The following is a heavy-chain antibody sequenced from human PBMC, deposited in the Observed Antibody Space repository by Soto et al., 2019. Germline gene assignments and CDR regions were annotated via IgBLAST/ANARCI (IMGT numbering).Heavy chain of an antibody. D-gene: IGHD5-18*01. Sequence: AVSGGPISSSNWWSWVRQPPGKGLEWIGEIYHSGSTNYNPSLKSRVTISVDKSKNRFSLKLSSVTAADTAVYYCARGQGYSYGHFDYWGQGTLVTVSS. CDR1: GGPISSSNW. V-gene: IGHV4-4*02. CDR3: ARGQGYSYGHFDY. CDR2: IYHSGST. J-gene: IGHJ4*02.